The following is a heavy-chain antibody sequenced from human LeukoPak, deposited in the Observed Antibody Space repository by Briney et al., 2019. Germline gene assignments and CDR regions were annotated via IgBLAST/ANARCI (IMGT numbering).Heavy chain of an antibody. CDR2: IKQDGSEK. V-gene: IGHV3-7*01. CDR3: ARDPDILTGYSLDY. CDR1: GFTFSSYW. D-gene: IGHD3-9*01. Sequence: GGSLRLSCAASGFTFSSYWMSWVRQAPGKGLEWVANIKQDGSEKYYVDSVKGRFTISRDNSKNTLYLQMNSLRAEDTAVYYCARDPDILTGYSLDYWGQGTLVTVSS. J-gene: IGHJ4*02.